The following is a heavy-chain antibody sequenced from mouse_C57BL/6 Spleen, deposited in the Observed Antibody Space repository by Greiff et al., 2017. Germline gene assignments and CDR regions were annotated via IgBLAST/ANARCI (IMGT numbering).Heavy chain of an antibody. V-gene: IGHV1-69*01. CDR2: IDPSDSYT. CDR1: GYTFTSYW. Sequence: QVQLQQSGAELVMPGASVKLSCKASGYTFTSYWMHWVKQRPGQGLEWIGEIDPSDSYTNYNQKFKGKSTLTVDKSSSTAYMQLSSLTSEDSAVYYCARWRAGTSQFDYWGQGTTLTVSS. CDR3: ARWRAGTSQFDY. D-gene: IGHD3-3*01. J-gene: IGHJ2*01.